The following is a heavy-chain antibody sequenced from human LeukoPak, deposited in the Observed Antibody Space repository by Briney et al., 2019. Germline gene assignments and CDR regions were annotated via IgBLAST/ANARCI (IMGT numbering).Heavy chain of an antibody. J-gene: IGHJ4*02. V-gene: IGHV3-23*01. CDR3: AKDSIVGPTTWYYFDY. CDR1: GFTFSSYA. CDR2: IRVSGTST. Sequence: LSGGSLRLSCAASGFTFSSYAMSWVRQAPGKGLEWVSGIRVSGTSTYYADSVKGRFTISRDNSKNTLYLQMNRLRAEDTAVYYCAKDSIVGPTTWYYFDYWGQGTLVTVSS. D-gene: IGHD1-26*01.